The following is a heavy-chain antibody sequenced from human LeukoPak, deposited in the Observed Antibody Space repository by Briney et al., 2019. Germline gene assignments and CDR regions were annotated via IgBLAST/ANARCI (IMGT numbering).Heavy chain of an antibody. V-gene: IGHV3-74*01. CDR2: INSDGSST. Sequence: GGSLRLSCAASGFTFSSYWMHWVRQAPGKGLVWVSRINSDGSSTSYADSVKGRFTISRDNSKNTLYLQMNSLRAEDTAVYYCAKDYSSSWWETFDYWGQGTLVTVSS. CDR3: AKDYSSSWWETFDY. D-gene: IGHD6-13*01. CDR1: GFTFSSYW. J-gene: IGHJ4*02.